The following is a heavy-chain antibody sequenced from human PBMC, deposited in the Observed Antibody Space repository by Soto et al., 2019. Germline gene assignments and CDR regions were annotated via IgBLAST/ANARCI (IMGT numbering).Heavy chain of an antibody. J-gene: IGHJ4*02. CDR2: IYHSGST. D-gene: IGHD3-22*01. V-gene: IGHV4-30-2*01. Sequence: SETLSLTCTVSGGSISRGDYYWSWIRQPPGKGLEWIGYIYHSGSTYYNPSPKSRVTISVDRSKNQFSLKLSSVTAADTAVYYCARVLYYYDSSGSTYYFDYWGQGTLVTVSS. CDR1: GGSISRGDYY. CDR3: ARVLYYYDSSGSTYYFDY.